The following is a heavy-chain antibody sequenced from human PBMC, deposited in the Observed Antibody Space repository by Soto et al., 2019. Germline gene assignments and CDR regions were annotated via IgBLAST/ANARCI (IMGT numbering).Heavy chain of an antibody. D-gene: IGHD2-21*01. Sequence: GGSLRLSCAASGFTFSNYAMSWVRQAPGKGLEWVSAISDSGDSTYYADSMKGRFTISRDNSKSTLYLQVNSLRAEDTAAYYCARSTASWPYYYDYWGQGTLVTVSS. CDR1: GFTFSNYA. J-gene: IGHJ4*02. CDR3: ARSTASWPYYYDY. CDR2: ISDSGDST. V-gene: IGHV3-23*01.